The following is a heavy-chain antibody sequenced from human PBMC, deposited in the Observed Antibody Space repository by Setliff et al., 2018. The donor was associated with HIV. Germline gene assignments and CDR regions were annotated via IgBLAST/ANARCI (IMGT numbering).Heavy chain of an antibody. V-gene: IGHV4-39*07. J-gene: IGHJ4*02. D-gene: IGHD3-16*01. Sequence: KASETLSLTCTVSSGSISSSTYYWGWIRQPPGKGLEWIGSIDYSGSTYYNPALKSRVTISVDTSKNQFSLNLSSVTVADTAGYYCARLKSESLGGYVDYWGQGTRVTVSS. CDR3: ARLKSESLGGYVDY. CDR2: IDYSGST. CDR1: SGSISSSTYY.